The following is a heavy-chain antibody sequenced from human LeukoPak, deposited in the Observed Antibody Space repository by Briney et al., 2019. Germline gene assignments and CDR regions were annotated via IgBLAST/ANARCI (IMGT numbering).Heavy chain of an antibody. CDR3: ARLGASAATDAFDI. J-gene: IGHJ3*02. CDR1: GFTFHDYA. V-gene: IGHV3-9*01. D-gene: IGHD6-25*01. Sequence: GGTLRLSCAASGFTFHDYAMHWVRQAPGKGLEGVSGLSCNSGSIGYADSVKGRFTISRDNAKNSLYLQMNGLRTEDTALYYCARLGASAATDAFDIWGQGTMVTVSS. CDR2: LSCNSGSI.